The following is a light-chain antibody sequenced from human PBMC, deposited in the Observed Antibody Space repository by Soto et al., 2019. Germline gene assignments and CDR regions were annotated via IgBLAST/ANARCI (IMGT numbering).Light chain of an antibody. CDR1: PSVSSY. CDR2: DTS. Sequence: ETVLTQSPATLSLSPGERATLSCRASPSVSSYLAWYQQKAGQAPRLLIYDTSNRATGIPARFSGSGSGTDFTLTIGSLEPEDFAVYYCQQRSNWPWTFGQGTKVEIK. CDR3: QQRSNWPWT. V-gene: IGKV3-11*01. J-gene: IGKJ1*01.